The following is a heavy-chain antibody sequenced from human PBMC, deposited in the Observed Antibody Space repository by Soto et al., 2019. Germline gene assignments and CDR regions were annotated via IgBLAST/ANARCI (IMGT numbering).Heavy chain of an antibody. Sequence: EVQLVESGGGMVQPGGSLRLSCAASGFTFSSYWMSWVRQAPGKGLEWVANIKQDGSEKYYVDSVKGRFTISRDNAKNSLYLQMNSLRAEDTGVYYCARLRSLGAFDIWGQGTMVTVSS. V-gene: IGHV3-7*01. CDR3: ARLRSLGAFDI. CDR1: GFTFSSYW. CDR2: IKQDGSEK. J-gene: IGHJ3*02.